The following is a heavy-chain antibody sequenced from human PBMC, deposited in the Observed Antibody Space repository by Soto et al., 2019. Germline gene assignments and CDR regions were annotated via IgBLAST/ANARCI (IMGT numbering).Heavy chain of an antibody. CDR2: IYYSGST. V-gene: IGHV4-30-4*01. CDR3: ASGLYYYGSGSYYQGYYYYGMDV. Sequence: TLSLTCTVSGGSISSGDYYWSWIRQPPGKGLEWIGYIYYSGSTYYNPSLKSRVTISVDTSKNQFSLKLSSVTAADTAVYYCASGLYYYGSGSYYQGYYYYGMDVWGQGTTVTVSS. CDR1: GGSISSGDYY. D-gene: IGHD3-10*01. J-gene: IGHJ6*02.